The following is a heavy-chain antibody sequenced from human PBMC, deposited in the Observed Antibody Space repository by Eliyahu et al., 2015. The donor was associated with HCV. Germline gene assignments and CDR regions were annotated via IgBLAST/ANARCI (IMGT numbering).Heavy chain of an antibody. CDR1: GFXVSSNY. V-gene: IGHV3-53*01. CDR3: AREGAYYDILTGYSWGMDV. D-gene: IGHD3-9*01. Sequence: EVQLVESGGGLIQPGGSLRLSCAASGFXVSSNYXSWVRQAPGKGLXWXSXIYSGGSTYYADSVKGRFTISRDNSKNTLYLQMNSLRAEDTAVYYCAREGAYYDILTGYSWGMDVWGQGTTVTVSS. J-gene: IGHJ6*02. CDR2: IYSGGST.